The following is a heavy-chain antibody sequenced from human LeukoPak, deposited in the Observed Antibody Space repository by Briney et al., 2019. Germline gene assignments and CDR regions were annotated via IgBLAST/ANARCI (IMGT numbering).Heavy chain of an antibody. CDR2: ISAYNGNT. D-gene: IGHD6-19*01. J-gene: IGHJ4*02. CDR1: GYTFTSYG. CDR3: ARQMTSRIAVAGQSDY. Sequence: ASVTVSCKASGYTFTSYGISWVRQAPGQGLEWMGWISAYNGNTNYAQKLQGRVTMTTDTSTSTAYMELRSLRSDDTAVYYCARQMTSRIAVAGQSDYWGQGTLVTVSS. V-gene: IGHV1-18*01.